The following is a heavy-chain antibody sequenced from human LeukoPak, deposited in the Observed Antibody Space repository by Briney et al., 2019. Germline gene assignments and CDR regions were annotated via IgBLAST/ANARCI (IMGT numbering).Heavy chain of an antibody. D-gene: IGHD6-13*01. CDR2: ISFDGSNK. CDR1: GFTFSSYG. J-gene: IGHJ4*02. CDR3: ANIGIAAADKDY. V-gene: IGHV3-30*18. Sequence: GGSLRLSCAASGFTFSSYGMHWVRQAPGKGLEWVAVISFDGSNKYYADSVKGRFTISRDNSKNTLYLQMNSLRAVDTAVYYCANIGIAAADKDYWGQGTLVTVSS.